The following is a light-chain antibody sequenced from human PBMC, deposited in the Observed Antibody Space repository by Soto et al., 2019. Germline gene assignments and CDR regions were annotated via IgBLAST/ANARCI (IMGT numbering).Light chain of an antibody. J-gene: IGKJ2*02. CDR3: QQFGSLPCT. CDR1: ESVSSSY. Sequence: EIVLTQSPGTLSLSPGERATLSCRASESVSSSYLAWYQQKPGRAPRLLIFGASPRATGILDRFSGRGCGTAFSLTMSGLEPEDFPTYHCQQFGSLPCTLGQGNKLEIK. CDR2: GAS. V-gene: IGKV3-20*01.